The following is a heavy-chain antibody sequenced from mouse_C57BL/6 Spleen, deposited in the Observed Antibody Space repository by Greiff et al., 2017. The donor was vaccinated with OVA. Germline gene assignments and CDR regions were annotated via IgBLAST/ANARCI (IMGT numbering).Heavy chain of an antibody. V-gene: IGHV5-4*01. D-gene: IGHD2-1*01. CDR1: GFTFSSYA. CDR3: ARESNYNYAMDY. Sequence: DVKLVESGGGLVKPGGSLKLSCAASGFTFSSYAMSWVRQTPEKRLEWVATISDGGSYTYYPDNVKGRFTISRDNAKNNLYLQMSHLKSEDTAMYYCARESNYNYAMDYWGQGTSVTVSS. J-gene: IGHJ4*01. CDR2: ISDGGSYT.